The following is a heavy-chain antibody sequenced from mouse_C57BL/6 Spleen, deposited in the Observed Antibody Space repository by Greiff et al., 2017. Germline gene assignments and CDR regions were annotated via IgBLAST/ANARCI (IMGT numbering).Heavy chain of an antibody. CDR1: GYTFTSYW. J-gene: IGHJ2*01. V-gene: IGHV1-55*01. CDR2: IYPGSGST. CDR3: ARRGFLRGDCDY. D-gene: IGHD1-1*01. Sequence: QVQLQQPGAELVKPGASVKMSCKASGYTFTSYWITWVKQRPGQGLEWIGDIYPGSGSTNYNEKFKSKATLTVDTSSSTAYMQLSSLTSEDSAVYYCARRGFLRGDCDYWGQGTTLTVSS.